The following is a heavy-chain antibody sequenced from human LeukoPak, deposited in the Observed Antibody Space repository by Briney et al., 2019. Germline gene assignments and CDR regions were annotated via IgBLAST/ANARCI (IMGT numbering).Heavy chain of an antibody. V-gene: IGHV1-24*01. CDR2: FDPDDDQT. D-gene: IGHD5-18*01. Sequence: ASVKVSCKVSGYTLTELSMHWVRQAPGEGLEWMGGFDPDDDQTIYARKFQGRVTMTEDRSTDTAYMELSSLRSEDTAVYYCATSRYTYAEFFDYWGQGTLVTVSS. J-gene: IGHJ4*02. CDR3: ATSRYTYAEFFDY. CDR1: GYTLTELS.